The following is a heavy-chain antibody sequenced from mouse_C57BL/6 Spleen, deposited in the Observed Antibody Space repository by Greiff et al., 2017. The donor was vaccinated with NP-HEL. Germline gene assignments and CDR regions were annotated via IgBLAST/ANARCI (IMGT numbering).Heavy chain of an antibody. D-gene: IGHD4-1*01. J-gene: IGHJ2*01. CDR1: GYAFSSSW. Sequence: VKLQESGPELVKPGASVKISCKASGYAFSSSWMNWVKQRPGKGLEWIGRIYPGDGDTNYNGKVKGKATLTADKSSSTAYMQLSSLTSEDSAVYFCARRRVTGTFDYWGQGTTLTVSS. V-gene: IGHV1-82*01. CDR2: IYPGDGDT. CDR3: ARRRVTGTFDY.